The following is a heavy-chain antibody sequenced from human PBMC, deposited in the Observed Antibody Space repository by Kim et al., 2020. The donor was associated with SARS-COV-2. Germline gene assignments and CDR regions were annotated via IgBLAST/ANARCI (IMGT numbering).Heavy chain of an antibody. V-gene: IGHV3-30*18. Sequence: GGSLRLSCAASGFTFSSYGMHWVRQAPGKGLEWVAVISYDGSNKYYADSVKGRFTISRDNSKNTLYLQMNSLRAEDTAVYYCAKDPYSGYDLPHGDVIWGQGTLVTVSS. CDR1: GFTFSSYG. CDR3: AKDPYSGYDLPHGDVI. D-gene: IGHD5-12*01. J-gene: IGHJ4*02. CDR2: ISYDGSNK.